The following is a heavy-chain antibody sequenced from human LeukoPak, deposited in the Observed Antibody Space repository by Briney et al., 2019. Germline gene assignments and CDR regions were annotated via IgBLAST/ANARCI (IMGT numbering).Heavy chain of an antibody. Sequence: GGSLTPSCAPAGFTFSNYAISWVRQAPGNGLGWQSTASYYVGKQYHADSVRGRFTVSRDNSKNTVSLQMSSMRVEDTGIYYCAKAGIGADGAGFLCEYWGQGTLVTVSS. CDR2: ASYYVGKQ. CDR3: AKAGIGADGAGFLCEY. V-gene: IGHV3-23*01. D-gene: IGHD1-1*01. J-gene: IGHJ4*02. CDR1: GFTFSNYA.